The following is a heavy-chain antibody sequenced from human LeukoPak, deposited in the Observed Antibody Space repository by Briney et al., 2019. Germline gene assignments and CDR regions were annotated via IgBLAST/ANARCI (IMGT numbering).Heavy chain of an antibody. D-gene: IGHD6-13*01. CDR1: GYTFTSYD. Sequence: ASVKVSCKASGYTFTSYDINWVRQATGQGLEWMGWMNPNSGNTGYAQKFQGRVTITRDTSASTAYMYLSSLRSEDTALYYCARGQIGVAAAAYWGQGTLVTVSS. CDR2: MNPNSGNT. V-gene: IGHV1-8*03. CDR3: ARGQIGVAAAAY. J-gene: IGHJ4*02.